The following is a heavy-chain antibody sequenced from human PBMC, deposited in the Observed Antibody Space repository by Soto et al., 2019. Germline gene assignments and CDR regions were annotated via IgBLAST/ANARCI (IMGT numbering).Heavy chain of an antibody. CDR2: ISGSGGST. D-gene: IGHD6-13*01. Sequence: HPGGSMRLSCAASGFTFSSYAMSWVRQAPGKGLEWVSAISGSGGSTYYADSVKGRFTISRDNSKNTLYLQMNSLRAEDTAVYYCAKDLRSSWYEGDFDYWGQGTLVTVSS. CDR3: AKDLRSSWYEGDFDY. CDR1: GFTFSSYA. J-gene: IGHJ4*02. V-gene: IGHV3-23*01.